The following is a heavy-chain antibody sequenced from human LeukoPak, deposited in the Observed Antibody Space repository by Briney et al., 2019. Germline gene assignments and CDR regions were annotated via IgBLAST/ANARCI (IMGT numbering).Heavy chain of an antibody. V-gene: IGHV3-33*01. CDR3: ARDLKGPTPSSAFDI. CDR2: IWYDGSYK. J-gene: IGHJ3*02. CDR1: GFTFSSYG. Sequence: GRSLRLSCAASGFTFSSYGMYWVRQAPGKGLEWVAVIWYDGSYKYYVDSVKGRFTISRDNSKKTLYLEMNSLRAEDTAVYYCARDLKGPTPSSAFDIWGQGTMVSVS. D-gene: IGHD6-6*01.